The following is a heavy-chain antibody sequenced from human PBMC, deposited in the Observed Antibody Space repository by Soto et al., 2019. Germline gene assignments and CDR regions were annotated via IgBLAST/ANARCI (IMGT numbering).Heavy chain of an antibody. CDR1: GFTFSSYG. CDR3: AKDRGYGDYRIGLGY. J-gene: IGHJ4*02. Sequence: GGSLRLSCAASGFTFSSYGMHWVRQAPGKGLEWVAVISYDGSNKYYADSVKGRFTISRDNSKNTLYLQMNSLRAEDTAVYYCAKDRGYGDYRIGLGYWGQGTLVTVSS. V-gene: IGHV3-30*18. D-gene: IGHD4-17*01. CDR2: ISYDGSNK.